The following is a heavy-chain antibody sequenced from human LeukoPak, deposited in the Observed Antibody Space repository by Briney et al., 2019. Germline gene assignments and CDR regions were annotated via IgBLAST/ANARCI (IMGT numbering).Heavy chain of an antibody. D-gene: IGHD3-22*01. CDR1: GYSFTSYW. V-gene: IGHV5-51*01. Sequence: PGESLKISCKGSGYSFTSYWIGWVRQMPGKGLEWVGIIYPGDSDTRYSPSFQGQVTISADKSIRTAYLQWSSLKASDTAMYYCARLAYYDSSGYSYYFDYWGQGTLVTVSS. CDR3: ARLAYYDSSGYSYYFDY. CDR2: IYPGDSDT. J-gene: IGHJ4*02.